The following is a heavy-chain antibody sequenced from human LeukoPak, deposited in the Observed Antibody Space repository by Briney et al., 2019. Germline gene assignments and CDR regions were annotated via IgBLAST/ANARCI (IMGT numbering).Heavy chain of an antibody. CDR2: IMPLFGSA. CDR3: ARDVHGDYGSGWFDP. CDR1: GGTFNNSA. V-gene: IGHV1-69*05. D-gene: IGHD4-17*01. J-gene: IGHJ5*02. Sequence: ASVKVSCKTSGGTFNNSAISWVRQAPGQGLEWLGGIMPLFGSAGYAQKFQGRVTITKDESTRTVYLELTSLTSDDTAVYYCARDVHGDYGSGWFDPWGQGTLVSVSS.